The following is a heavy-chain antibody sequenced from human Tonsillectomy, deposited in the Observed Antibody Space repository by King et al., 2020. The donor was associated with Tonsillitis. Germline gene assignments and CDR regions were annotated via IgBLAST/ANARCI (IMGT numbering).Heavy chain of an antibody. CDR1: GGSFSDYY. CDR2: INHSGGT. J-gene: IGHJ3*02. Sequence: HVQLQQWGAGLLKPSETLSLTCAVYGGSFSDYYWNLIRQSPGKGLEWIGAINHSGGTTYNPSLKSRATISIDASKGQFFLRLRSVTAADTAAYYCASGDFDIWGQGTMVTVSS. V-gene: IGHV4-34*01. CDR3: ASGDFDI.